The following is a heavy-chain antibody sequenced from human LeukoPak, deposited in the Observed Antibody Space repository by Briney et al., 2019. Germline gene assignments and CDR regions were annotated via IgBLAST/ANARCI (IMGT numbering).Heavy chain of an antibody. Sequence: ASVKVSCKASGGTFSSYAISWVRQAPGQGLEWMGWINPNSGGTNYAQKFQGWVTMTRDTSISTAYMELSRLRSDDTAVYYCARVLMPSYGMDVWGQGTTVTVSS. CDR1: GGTFSSYA. D-gene: IGHD3-16*01. V-gene: IGHV1-2*04. CDR2: INPNSGGT. J-gene: IGHJ6*02. CDR3: ARVLMPSYGMDV.